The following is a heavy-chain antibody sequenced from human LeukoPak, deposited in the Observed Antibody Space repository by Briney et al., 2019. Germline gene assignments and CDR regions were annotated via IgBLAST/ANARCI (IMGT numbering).Heavy chain of an antibody. V-gene: IGHV1-8*01. CDR2: MNPNSGNT. Sequence: GASVKVSCKASGYTFTSYDINWVRQATGQGPEWMGWMNPNSGNTGYAQKFQGRVTMTRNTSISTAYMELSSLKSEDTAVYYCARGGTLRYFDWLFDYWGQGTLVTVSS. CDR3: ARGGTLRYFDWLFDY. J-gene: IGHJ4*02. CDR1: GYTFTSYD. D-gene: IGHD3-9*01.